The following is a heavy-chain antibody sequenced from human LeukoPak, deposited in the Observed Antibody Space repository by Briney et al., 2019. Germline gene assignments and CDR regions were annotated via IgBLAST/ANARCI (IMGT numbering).Heavy chain of an antibody. V-gene: IGHV1-2*02. CDR1: GYTFTGYY. CDR2: INPNSGGT. D-gene: IGHD3-10*01. J-gene: IGHJ4*02. Sequence: ASVKVSCKASGYTFTGYYMHWVRQAPGQGLEWMGWINPNSGGTNYAQKFQGRVTMTRDTSISTAYMELSRLRSDDTALYYCAREDYGSGSWNDYWGQGTLVTVSS. CDR3: AREDYGSGSWNDY.